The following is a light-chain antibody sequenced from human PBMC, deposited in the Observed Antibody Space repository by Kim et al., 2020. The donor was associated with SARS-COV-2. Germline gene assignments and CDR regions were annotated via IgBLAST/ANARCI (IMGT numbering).Light chain of an antibody. CDR3: GADHGSGSNFVYV. CDR2: VGTGGIVG. J-gene: IGLJ1*01. Sequence: CTLSSGYSNYKVDWYQQRPGKGPRFVMRVGTGGIVGSKGDGIPDRFSVLGSGLNRYLTIKNIQEEDESDCHCGADHGSGSNFVYVFGTGTKVTVL. CDR1: SGYSNYK. V-gene: IGLV9-49*01.